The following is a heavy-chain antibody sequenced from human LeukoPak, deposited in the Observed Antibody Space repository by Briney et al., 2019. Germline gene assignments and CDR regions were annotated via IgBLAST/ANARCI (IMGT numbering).Heavy chain of an antibody. CDR1: GFTFANTW. Sequence: GGSLRLSCAASGFTFANTWMHWVRQAPGKGLVWVSLIDNDGSTANYADSVKGRFTISRDNAKNTVYLQMNSLRAEDTAVYYCAIGGTYGSGSWGQGTLVTVSS. V-gene: IGHV3-74*01. J-gene: IGHJ4*02. CDR3: AIGGTYGSGS. CDR2: IDNDGSTA. D-gene: IGHD3-10*01.